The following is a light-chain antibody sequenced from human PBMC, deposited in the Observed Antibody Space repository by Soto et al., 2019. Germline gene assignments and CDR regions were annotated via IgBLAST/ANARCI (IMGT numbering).Light chain of an antibody. CDR2: EVS. CDR3: SSFTNTITRYA. CDR1: SSDVGGYNY. J-gene: IGLJ1*01. Sequence: QSVLTQPASVSGSPAQSITISCTGTSSDVGGYNYDSWFQHHPGKAPKLIIYEVSYRPSGVSNRFSGSKSGDTASLTISGLQAEDEADYYCSSFTNTITRYAFGTGTQVTVL. V-gene: IGLV2-14*01.